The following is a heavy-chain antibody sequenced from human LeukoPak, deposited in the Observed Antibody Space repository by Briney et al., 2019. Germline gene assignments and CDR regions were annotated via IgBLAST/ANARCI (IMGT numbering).Heavy chain of an antibody. CDR2: INPNSGGT. J-gene: IGHJ4*02. CDR1: GYTFTSYG. Sequence: GASVKVSCKASGYTFTSYGISWVRQAPGQGLEWMGWINPNSGGTNYAQKFQGRVTMTRDTSISTAYMELSRLRSDDTAVYYCARERNYYDSSGYFRVFDYWGQGTLATVSS. V-gene: IGHV1-2*02. CDR3: ARERNYYDSSGYFRVFDY. D-gene: IGHD3-22*01.